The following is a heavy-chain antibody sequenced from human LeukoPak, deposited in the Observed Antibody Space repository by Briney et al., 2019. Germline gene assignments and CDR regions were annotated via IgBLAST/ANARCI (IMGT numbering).Heavy chain of an antibody. D-gene: IGHD3-22*01. CDR2: ISYDGSNK. CDR1: GFTFSSYA. J-gene: IGHJ3*02. CDR3: ARVLRPYYYDSSGYYWDAFDI. V-gene: IGHV3-30-3*01. Sequence: GGSLRLSCAASGFTFSSYAMHWVRQAPGKGLEWVAVISYDGSNKYYADSVEGRFTISRDNYKNTLYLQMNSLRAEDTAVYYCARVLRPYYYDSSGYYWDAFDIWGQGTMVTVSS.